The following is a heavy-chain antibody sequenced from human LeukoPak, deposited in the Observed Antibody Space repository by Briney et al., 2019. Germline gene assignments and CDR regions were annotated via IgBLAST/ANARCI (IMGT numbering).Heavy chain of an antibody. CDR1: GYTFTSYY. Sequence: ASVKVSCKASGYTFTSYYMHWVRQAPGQGLEWMGIINPSGGSTSYAQKFQGRVTMTTDTSTSTAYMELRSLRSDDTAVYYCARDVDTSGYDFDYWGQGTLVTVSS. D-gene: IGHD5-12*01. CDR3: ARDVDTSGYDFDY. V-gene: IGHV1-46*01. CDR2: INPSGGST. J-gene: IGHJ4*02.